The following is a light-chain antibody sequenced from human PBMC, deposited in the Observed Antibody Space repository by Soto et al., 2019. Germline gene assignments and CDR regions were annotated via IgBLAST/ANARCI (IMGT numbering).Light chain of an antibody. CDR1: QSVSSN. CDR3: QQYNNWPRT. J-gene: IGKJ1*01. Sequence: EIVMTQSPATLSVSPGERATLSCRASQSVSSNFAWYQQNPGQAPRLLIYGASTRATGIPTRFSGSGSGTEFTLTISSLQSEDFAVYYCQQYNNWPRTFGQGTKVDIK. CDR2: GAS. V-gene: IGKV3-15*01.